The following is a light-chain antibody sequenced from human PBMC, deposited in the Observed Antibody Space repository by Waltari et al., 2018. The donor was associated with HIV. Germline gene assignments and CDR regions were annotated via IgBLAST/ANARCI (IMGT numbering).Light chain of an antibody. Sequence: QSALPQPASVSGSPGQSITLPCTAALRHIVNYKYASWYQHHPGLAPKLIIYEDNNRPSGVSNRFSGSKSGKTASLTISGLQAEDESDYYCSSYTDSSVIFGGGTKVTVL. V-gene: IGLV2-14*01. CDR2: EDN. CDR1: LRHIVNYKY. CDR3: SSYTDSSVI. J-gene: IGLJ2*01.